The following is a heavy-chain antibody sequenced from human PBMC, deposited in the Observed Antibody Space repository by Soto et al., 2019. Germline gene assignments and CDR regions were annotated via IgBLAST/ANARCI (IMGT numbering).Heavy chain of an antibody. CDR3: ARDLCSSSSCYTD. J-gene: IGHJ4*02. V-gene: IGHV3-53*01. CDR2: IYSGGST. D-gene: IGHD2-2*02. CDR1: CFTVSSNY. Sequence: GGSLRRSCAASCFTVSSNYLRCVRQAPWKGLEWFSVIYSGGSTYYEDSVKGRFTISRDNSKNTLYLQMNSMRAEATAVYYCARDLCSSSSCYTDWGQGTMVTVPS.